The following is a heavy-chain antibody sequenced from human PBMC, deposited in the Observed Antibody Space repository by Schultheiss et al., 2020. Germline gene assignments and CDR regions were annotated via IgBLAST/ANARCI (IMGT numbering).Heavy chain of an antibody. J-gene: IGHJ4*02. V-gene: IGHV1-18*01. CDR3: AIHDGRVPIDY. D-gene: IGHD2-8*02. CDR1: GYTFTSYG. Sequence: ASVKVSCKASGYTFTSYGISWVRQAPGQGLEWMGWIGPYNGDTKYTQRFQGRVTLTTDTSTATAYMELRSLRSDDTAVYYCAIHDGRVPIDYWGQGTLVTVSS. CDR2: IGPYNGDT.